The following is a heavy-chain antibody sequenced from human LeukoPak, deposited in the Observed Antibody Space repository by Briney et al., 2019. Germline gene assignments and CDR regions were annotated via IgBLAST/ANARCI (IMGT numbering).Heavy chain of an antibody. CDR1: GDSINNNNYY. Sequence: PSETLSLTCTVSGDSINNNNYYWGWIRQPPGKGLEWIGNIYYNGRTYYSPSLKSRVTISVDTSKNQFSLKLSSVTAADTAVYYCARVNWNHNNFDYWGQGTLVTVSS. CDR3: ARVNWNHNNFDY. D-gene: IGHD1-14*01. J-gene: IGHJ4*02. CDR2: IYYNGRT. V-gene: IGHV4-39*07.